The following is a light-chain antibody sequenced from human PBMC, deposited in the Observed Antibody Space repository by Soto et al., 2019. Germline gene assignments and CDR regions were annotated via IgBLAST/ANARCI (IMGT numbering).Light chain of an antibody. CDR1: SSNIGKNY. V-gene: IGLV1-47*01. Sequence: QSVLTQPPSASGTPGQTVTISCSGSSSNIGKNYVYWYQQLPGTAPKLLMYRNNQRPSGVPDRFSGSKSGTSASLAISGLRSEDEAGYSCATWDDSLSGPVFGGGTKPPS. CDR3: ATWDDSLSGPV. J-gene: IGLJ2*01. CDR2: RNN.